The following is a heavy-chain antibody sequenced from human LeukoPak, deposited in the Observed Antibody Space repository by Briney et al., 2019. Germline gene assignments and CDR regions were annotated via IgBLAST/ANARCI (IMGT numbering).Heavy chain of an antibody. J-gene: IGHJ4*02. CDR1: GGSFSGYY. CDR2: INHSGST. CDR3: ARVYSGSYYAGYYFDY. V-gene: IGHV4-34*01. Sequence: SETLSLTCAVYGGSFSGYYWSWIRQPPGKGLEWIGEINHSGSTNYNPSLKSRVTISVDTSKNQFSLKLSSVTAADTAVYYCARVYSGSYYAGYYFDYWGQGTLVTVSS. D-gene: IGHD1-26*01.